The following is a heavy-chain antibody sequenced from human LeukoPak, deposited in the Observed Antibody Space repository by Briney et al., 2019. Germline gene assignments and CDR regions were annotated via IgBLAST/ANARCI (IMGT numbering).Heavy chain of an antibody. CDR2: ISSSSSYI. CDR3: AKDLGPVALNGGDY. J-gene: IGHJ4*02. V-gene: IGHV3-21*01. CDR1: GFTFSSYS. Sequence: GGSLRLSCAASGFTFSSYSMNWVRQAPGKGLEWVSSISSSSSYIYYADSVKGRFTISRDNAKNSLYLQMNSLRPDDTAVYYCAKDLGPVALNGGDYWGQGTLVTVSS. D-gene: IGHD6-19*01.